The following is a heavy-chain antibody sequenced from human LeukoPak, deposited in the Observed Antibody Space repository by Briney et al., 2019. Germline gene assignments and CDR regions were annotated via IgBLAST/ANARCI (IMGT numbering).Heavy chain of an antibody. Sequence: PETLSLTCTVSGGSISTSNYYWGWIRQPPGKGLEWIGNIFYSGGTYYSPSLKSRVTISLDTSRNQFSLKLNPVTAADTAVYYCASRYGSGSYGFDYWGQGTLVTVSS. D-gene: IGHD3-10*01. J-gene: IGHJ4*02. CDR2: IFYSGGT. CDR3: ASRYGSGSYGFDY. V-gene: IGHV4-39*07. CDR1: GGSISTSNYY.